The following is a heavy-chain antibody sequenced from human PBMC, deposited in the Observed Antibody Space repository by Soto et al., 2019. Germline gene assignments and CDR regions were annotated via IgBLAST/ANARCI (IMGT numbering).Heavy chain of an antibody. CDR3: ARVDRFPLIVTNIFDS. CDR1: GYTFTSYG. CDR2: ISAYNGNT. J-gene: IGHJ4*02. V-gene: IGHV1-18*01. D-gene: IGHD2-21*01. Sequence: ASVKVSCKASGYTFTSYGISWVRQAPGQGLEWMGWISAYNGNTNYAQKFQGRLTMTTDTSTTTAYMEMRSLTSDDTAVYFCARVDRFPLIVTNIFDSWGQGTLVTVSS.